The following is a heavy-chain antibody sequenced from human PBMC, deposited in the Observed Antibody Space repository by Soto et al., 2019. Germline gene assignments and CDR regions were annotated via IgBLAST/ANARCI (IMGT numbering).Heavy chain of an antibody. CDR2: ISGSSGST. D-gene: IGHD6-19*01. CDR1: GGALSSYA. Sequence: GGSLGLCCSASGGALSSYAVIGVLQCPGKVLEWVAAISGSSGSTYYAGSVKGRLTISRDNSKNTLYLQLHRLRAEDTAVYYCAKSPRIAVAGLDAFAIWGQGTLVTV. V-gene: IGHV3-23*01. J-gene: IGHJ3*02. CDR3: AKSPRIAVAGLDAFAI.